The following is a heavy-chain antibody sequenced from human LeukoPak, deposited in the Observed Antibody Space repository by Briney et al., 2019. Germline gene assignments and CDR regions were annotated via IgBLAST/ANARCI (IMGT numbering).Heavy chain of an antibody. CDR1: GFTFSSYA. Sequence: PGGSLRLSCAASGFTFSSYAMHWVRQAPGKGLEYVSAISSNGGSTYYANSVKGRFTISRDNSKNTLYLQMNSLRAEDTAVYYCAKDHEYVWGSYHDHYYFDYWGQGTLVTVSS. CDR2: ISSNGGST. CDR3: AKDHEYVWGSYHDHYYFDY. D-gene: IGHD3-16*02. J-gene: IGHJ4*02. V-gene: IGHV3-64*01.